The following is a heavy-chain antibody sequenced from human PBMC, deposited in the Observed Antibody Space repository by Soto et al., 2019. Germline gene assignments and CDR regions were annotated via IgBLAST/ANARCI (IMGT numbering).Heavy chain of an antibody. Sequence: QPGGSLRLSCAASGFTVSSNYMSWVRQAPGKGLEWVSYISSSGSAIYYADSVKGRFTISRDNAKNSLYLQMNSLRAEDTAVYYCARGSLAHYYYGMDVWGQGTTVTSP. CDR3: ARGSLAHYYYGMDV. V-gene: IGHV3-48*03. J-gene: IGHJ6*02. CDR2: ISSSGSAI. CDR1: GFTVSSNY.